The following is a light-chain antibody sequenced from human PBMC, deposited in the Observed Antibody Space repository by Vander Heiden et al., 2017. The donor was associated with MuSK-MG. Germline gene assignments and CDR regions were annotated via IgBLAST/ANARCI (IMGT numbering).Light chain of an antibody. V-gene: IGKV3-15*01. CDR1: QSVRSN. CDR2: GAS. J-gene: IGKJ3*01. CDR3: QQYNTGPHIT. Sequence: EIVMTQSPATLSVSPGERATLSCSASQSVRSNLAWYQKKPGQAPRLLSYGASTRATGIPARSSGSWSGTEFTLTISRLQSEEFAVYYCQQYNTGPHITFASGAKVEIK.